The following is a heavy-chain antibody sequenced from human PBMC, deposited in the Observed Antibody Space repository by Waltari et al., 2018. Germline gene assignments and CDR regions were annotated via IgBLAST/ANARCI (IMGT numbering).Heavy chain of an antibody. Sequence: LQLQESGPGLVKPSETLSLTCTVSGGSISSSSYYWGWIRQPPGKGLEWVANIKQDGSEKYYVDSVKGRFTISRDNAKNSLYLQMNSLRAEDTAVYYCARGDGYHFAFDIWGQGTMVTVSS. J-gene: IGHJ3*02. V-gene: IGHV3-7*01. CDR1: GGSISSSSYY. D-gene: IGHD5-12*01. CDR3: ARGDGYHFAFDI. CDR2: IKQDGSEK.